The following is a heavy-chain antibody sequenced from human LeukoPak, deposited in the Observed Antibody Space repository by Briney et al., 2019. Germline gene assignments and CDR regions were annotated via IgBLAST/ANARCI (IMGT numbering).Heavy chain of an antibody. Sequence: PGGSLRLSCAASGFIFSDYYMSWIRQSPGKGLKWISYISPNDTDIYSIDSVRGRFIISRDNAKNSLYLQMNSLRAEDTAVYYCASGSSSVGYWGQGTLVTVSS. CDR3: ASGSSSVGY. J-gene: IGHJ4*02. CDR2: ISPNDTDI. CDR1: GFIFSDYY. V-gene: IGHV3-11*01. D-gene: IGHD6-6*01.